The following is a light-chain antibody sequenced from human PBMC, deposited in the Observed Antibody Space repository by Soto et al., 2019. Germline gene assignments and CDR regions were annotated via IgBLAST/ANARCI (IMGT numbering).Light chain of an antibody. CDR3: QQYFGPPYT. CDR2: WAS. CDR1: QSVLCSSNNKNY. J-gene: IGKJ2*01. V-gene: IGKV4-1*01. Sequence: DIVLTQSPDSLAVSLGERATINCKSSQSVLCSSNNKNYLAWYQHKPGQSPKLLIYWASTRESGVPDRFSGSGSGTDFTLTISSLQTEDVAVYYCQQYFGPPYTFGQGTKLEIK.